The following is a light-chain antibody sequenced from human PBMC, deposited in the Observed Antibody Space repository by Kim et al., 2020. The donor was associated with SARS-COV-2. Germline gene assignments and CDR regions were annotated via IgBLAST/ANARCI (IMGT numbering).Light chain of an antibody. J-gene: IGKJ1*01. V-gene: IGKV1-27*01. CDR3: QKYNSAPWT. CDR2: YAS. CDR1: QGISNY. Sequence: ASGGERVNITCRANQGISNYLRWYQQKPGKLPNLLIYYASKLQLGVPSRFSGSVSGTDFSLTISSLQPEDVATYYCQKYNSAPWTFGQGTKVDIK.